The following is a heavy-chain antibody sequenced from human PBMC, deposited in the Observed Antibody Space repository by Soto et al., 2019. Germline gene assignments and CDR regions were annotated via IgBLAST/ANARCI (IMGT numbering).Heavy chain of an antibody. CDR1: GGSISSGGYY. Sequence: PSETLSLTCTVSGGSISSGGYYWSWIRQHPGKGLEWIGYIYYSGSTYYNPSLKSRVTISVDTSKNQFSLKLSSVTAADTAVYYCARFNSGYDNDAFDIWGQGTMVNV. CDR3: ARFNSGYDNDAFDI. J-gene: IGHJ3*02. CDR2: IYYSGST. V-gene: IGHV4-31*03. D-gene: IGHD5-12*01.